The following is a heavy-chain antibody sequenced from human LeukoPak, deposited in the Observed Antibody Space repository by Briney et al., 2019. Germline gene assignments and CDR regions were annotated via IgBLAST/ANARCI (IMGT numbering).Heavy chain of an antibody. CDR2: IIPIFGTA. D-gene: IGHD5-18*01. V-gene: IGHV1-69*13. Sequence: ASVKVSCKASGGTFSSYAISWVRQAPGQGLEWMGGIIPIFGTANYAQKFQGRVTITADESTSTAYMELSSLRSEDTAVYYCARGERGYRYGFEYFQKWGQGTLVTVSS. J-gene: IGHJ1*01. CDR1: GGTFSSYA. CDR3: ARGERGYRYGFEYFQK.